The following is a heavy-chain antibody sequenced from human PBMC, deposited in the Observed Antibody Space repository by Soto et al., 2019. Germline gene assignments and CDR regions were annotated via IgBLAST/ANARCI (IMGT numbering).Heavy chain of an antibody. D-gene: IGHD3-3*01. J-gene: IGHJ4*02. Sequence: SETLSRTCAVSCSSVNNNYWWGWIRHPPWKGLEWIGYMYYSGTTYYNPSLKSRVTMSVETSKNQFSLKVTSMTAVDTAVYYCANFVGHDFWSGYTLIDSWGPGTIVTLS. V-gene: IGHV4-28*01. CDR2: MYYSGTT. CDR1: CSSVNNNYW. CDR3: ANFVGHDFWSGYTLIDS.